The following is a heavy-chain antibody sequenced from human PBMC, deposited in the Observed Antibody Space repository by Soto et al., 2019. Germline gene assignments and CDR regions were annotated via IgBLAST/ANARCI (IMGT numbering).Heavy chain of an antibody. CDR2: IIPIFGTA. CDR1: GGTFSSYA. V-gene: IGHV1-69*13. D-gene: IGHD1-26*01. Sequence: SVKVSCKASGGTFSSYAISWVRQAPGQGLEWMGGIIPIFGTANYAQKFQGRVTITADESTSTAYMELSSLRSEDTAVYYCARGPVVGATSRFDYWGQGTLVTVS. J-gene: IGHJ4*02. CDR3: ARGPVVGATSRFDY.